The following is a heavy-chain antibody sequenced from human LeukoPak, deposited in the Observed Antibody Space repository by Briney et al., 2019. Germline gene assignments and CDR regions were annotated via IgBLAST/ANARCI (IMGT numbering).Heavy chain of an antibody. V-gene: IGHV3-23*01. CDR1: GFTFSNYA. CDR2: FGGSGDRT. Sequence: GSLRLSCAASGFTFSNYAMTWVRQAPGKRLEWISGFGGSGDRTFYADSVKGRFTISRDNSKNTLYLQMNSLRVEDTAVYYCAKWSGFGDSWGQGTLVTVSS. D-gene: IGHD3-10*01. J-gene: IGHJ4*02. CDR3: AKWSGFGDS.